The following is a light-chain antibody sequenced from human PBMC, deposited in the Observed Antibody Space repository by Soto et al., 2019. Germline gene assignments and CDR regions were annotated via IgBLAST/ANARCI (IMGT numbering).Light chain of an antibody. V-gene: IGKV3-20*01. Sequence: EIVLTQSPGNLSLSPGERATLSCRASQSVSSSYLAWYQQKPGQAPRLLIYRTSNRATGIPDRFSGSGSGTDFTLTISRLEPEDFAVYYCQQYGSSPWTFGQGTKVDIK. CDR1: QSVSSSY. CDR3: QQYGSSPWT. CDR2: RTS. J-gene: IGKJ1*01.